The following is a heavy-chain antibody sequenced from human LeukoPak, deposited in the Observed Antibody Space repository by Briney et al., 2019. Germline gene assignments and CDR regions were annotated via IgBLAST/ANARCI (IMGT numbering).Heavy chain of an antibody. Sequence: GGSLRLSCAASGFTFSSYAMSWVRQAPGKGLEWVSAISGSGGSTYYADSVKGRFTISRDNSKNTLYLQMNSLRAEDTAVYYCAKGPIQLWAFYYFDYWGQGTLVTVSS. CDR3: AKGPIQLWAFYYFDY. J-gene: IGHJ4*02. CDR2: ISGSGGST. CDR1: GFTFSSYA. D-gene: IGHD5-18*01. V-gene: IGHV3-23*01.